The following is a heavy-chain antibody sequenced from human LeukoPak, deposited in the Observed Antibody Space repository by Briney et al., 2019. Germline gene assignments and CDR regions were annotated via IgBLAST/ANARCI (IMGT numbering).Heavy chain of an antibody. CDR2: ISAYNGNT. CDR3: ARDQYYDDSSGYPPPLDY. J-gene: IGHJ4*02. CDR1: GYTFPSYG. Sequence: ASVTVSRKASGYTFPSYGISWVRQAPAPGLEGLGWISAYNGNTNNAQKLHGRVTMTTDTSPAKAYMKLRSLRSDDTAVYDCARDQYYDDSSGYPPPLDYWGQGTLVTVSS. D-gene: IGHD3-22*01. V-gene: IGHV1-18*01.